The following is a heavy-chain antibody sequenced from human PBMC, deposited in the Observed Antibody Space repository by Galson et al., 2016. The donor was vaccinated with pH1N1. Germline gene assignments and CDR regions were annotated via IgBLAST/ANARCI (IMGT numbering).Heavy chain of an antibody. V-gene: IGHV4-34*01. CDR3: ARIYYGEYIDF. D-gene: IGHD4-17*01. Sequence: ETLSLTCAVSGESFNNNYWSWIRQPPGKGLEWIGAIHHTGNTYYNPSLKSRVSISVDTSKNQFSLNVTSVTAADTAIYYCARIYYGEYIDFWGQGILVTVSS. J-gene: IGHJ4*02. CDR2: IHHTGNT. CDR1: GESFNNNY.